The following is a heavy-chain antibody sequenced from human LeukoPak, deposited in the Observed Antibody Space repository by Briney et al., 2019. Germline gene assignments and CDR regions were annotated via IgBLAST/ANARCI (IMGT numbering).Heavy chain of an antibody. J-gene: IGHJ4*02. V-gene: IGHV3-7*01. CDR1: GFTFSSYW. CDR2: IKQDGSEK. CDR3: ARDPPSYYYDSSGYYYADY. Sequence: GGSLRLSCAASGFTFSSYWMSWVRQAPGKGLEWVANIKQDGSEKYYVDSVKGRFTISRDNAKNSLYLQMNSLRAEDTAVYYCARDPPSYYYDSSGYYYADYWGQGTLVTVSS. D-gene: IGHD3-22*01.